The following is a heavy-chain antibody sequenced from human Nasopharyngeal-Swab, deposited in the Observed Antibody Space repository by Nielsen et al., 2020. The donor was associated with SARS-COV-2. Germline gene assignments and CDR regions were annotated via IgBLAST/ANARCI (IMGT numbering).Heavy chain of an antibody. CDR3: TRGSRYYPDYYFGMDV. CDR2: IRSKAYGGTT. Sequence: GESLKISCTASGFTFGDYVMTWFRQAPGKGLEWVGFIRSKAYGGTTEYAASVKGRFSISRDDSKRIAYLQMNSLKTEDTAVYYCTRGSRYYPDYYFGMDVWGQGTTVTVSS. J-gene: IGHJ6*02. D-gene: IGHD3-3*01. V-gene: IGHV3-49*03. CDR1: GFTFGDYV.